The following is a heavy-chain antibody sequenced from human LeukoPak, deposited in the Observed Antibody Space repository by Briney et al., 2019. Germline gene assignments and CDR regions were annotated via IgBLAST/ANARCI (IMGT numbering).Heavy chain of an antibody. V-gene: IGHV3-9*01. CDR3: ATNGGGDSGYGNFDY. Sequence: PGGSLRLSCAASGFTFDDYAMNWVRQVPGKGLEWVSGISWNSETIGYADSVKGRFTISRDNAKNSLYLQMNSLRAEDTALYYCATNGGGDSGYGNFDYWGQGTLVTVSS. J-gene: IGHJ4*02. CDR1: GFTFDDYA. D-gene: IGHD5-12*01. CDR2: ISWNSETI.